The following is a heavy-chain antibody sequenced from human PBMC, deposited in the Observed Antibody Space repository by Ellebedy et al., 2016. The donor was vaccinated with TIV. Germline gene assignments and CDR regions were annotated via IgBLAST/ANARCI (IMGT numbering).Heavy chain of an antibody. J-gene: IGHJ4*02. V-gene: IGHV3-21*01. Sequence: GGSLRLSCAASGFTFSSYSMNWVRQAPGKGLEWVSSITSGSTYIYSADSVKGRFTISRDNAKNSLYLQMNSLRAEDTAVYYCARGLRYGWGFDYWGQGTLVTVSS. D-gene: IGHD6-19*01. CDR3: ARGLRYGWGFDY. CDR2: ITSGSTYI. CDR1: GFTFSSYS.